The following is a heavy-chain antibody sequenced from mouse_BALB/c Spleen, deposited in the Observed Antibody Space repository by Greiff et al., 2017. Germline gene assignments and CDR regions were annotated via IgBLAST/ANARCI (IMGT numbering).Heavy chain of an antibody. V-gene: IGHV5-12-2*01. D-gene: IGHD4-1*02. CDR2: ISNGGGST. J-gene: IGHJ2*01. Sequence: EVQLVESGGDLVKPGGSLKLSCAASGFTFSSYTMSWVRQTPEKRLEWVAYISNGGGSTYYPDTVKGRFTISRDNAKNTLYLQMSSLKSEDTAMYYCARSNYYFDYWGQGTTLTVSS. CDR3: ARSNYYFDY. CDR1: GFTFSSYT.